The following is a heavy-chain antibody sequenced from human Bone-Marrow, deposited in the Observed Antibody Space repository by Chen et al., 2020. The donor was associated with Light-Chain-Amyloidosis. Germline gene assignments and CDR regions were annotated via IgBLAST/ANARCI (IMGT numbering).Heavy chain of an antibody. Sequence: EVQLVESGGGSTQPGGSLRLSCAASGFTFNDYWLHWVRQVPGKGLVWVARTNPDGSRTDHAGSVRGRFTISRDDARNTLYLQMRSLRAEDTAVYYCVKDFVGPRDYWGPGDLVTVSS. J-gene: IGHJ4*02. D-gene: IGHD2-21*01. V-gene: IGHV3-74*01. CDR2: TNPDGSRT. CDR3: VKDFVGPRDY. CDR1: GFTFNDYW.